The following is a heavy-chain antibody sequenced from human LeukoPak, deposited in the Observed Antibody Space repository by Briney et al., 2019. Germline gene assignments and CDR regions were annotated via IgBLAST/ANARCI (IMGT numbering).Heavy chain of an antibody. Sequence: SETLSLTCTVSGYSISSGYYWGWIRQPPGKGLEWIGSIYHSGSTYYNPSLKSRVTISVDTSKNQFSLKLSSVTAADTAVYYCASRKLGNDYWGQGTLVTLSS. CDR1: GYSISSGYY. V-gene: IGHV4-38-2*02. J-gene: IGHJ4*02. CDR2: IYHSGST. CDR3: ASRKLGNDY. D-gene: IGHD7-27*01.